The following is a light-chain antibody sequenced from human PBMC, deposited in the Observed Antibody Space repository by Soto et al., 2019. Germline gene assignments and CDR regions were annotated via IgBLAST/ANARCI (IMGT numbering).Light chain of an antibody. CDR3: VSHISVAYRSIYV. Sequence: QSALTQPASVSGSPGQSITISCTGTSSDIGVYDYVSWYQQHPGKAPKLIIYEVTNRPSGLSNRFSGSKSDNTAPLTISGLQAEDEADYYCVSHISVAYRSIYVFGTGTKVTVL. CDR2: EVT. V-gene: IGLV2-14*01. J-gene: IGLJ1*01. CDR1: SSDIGVYDY.